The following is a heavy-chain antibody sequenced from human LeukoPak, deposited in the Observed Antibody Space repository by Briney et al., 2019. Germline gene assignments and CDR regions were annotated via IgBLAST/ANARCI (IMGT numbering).Heavy chain of an antibody. Sequence: GGSLRLSCAASGFTFSSYAMTWVRQAPGKGLEWVSVIASGGGGIQYADSVKGRFTISRDNSKNTLYLQMNSLRAEDTAVYYCARVTDFGGDWFDPWGQGTLVTVSS. V-gene: IGHV3-23*03. CDR3: ARVTDFGGDWFDP. J-gene: IGHJ5*02. CDR2: IASGGGGI. D-gene: IGHD4-23*01. CDR1: GFTFSSYA.